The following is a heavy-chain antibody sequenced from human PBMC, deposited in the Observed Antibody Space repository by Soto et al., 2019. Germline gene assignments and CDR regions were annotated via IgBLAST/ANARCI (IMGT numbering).Heavy chain of an antibody. D-gene: IGHD3-22*01. V-gene: IGHV3-30*18. CDR2: ISYDGSDK. CDR1: GFSFRSYG. J-gene: IGHJ4*02. Sequence: PGGSLRLSCSASGFSFRSYGMHWVRHTPGTGLEWVAIISYDGSDKYYADSVKGRFTISRDNSKNTLFLQMNSLRAEDTAVYYCAKPYYYSSSGYYYFDSWGQGTLVTVSS. CDR3: AKPYYYSSSGYYYFDS.